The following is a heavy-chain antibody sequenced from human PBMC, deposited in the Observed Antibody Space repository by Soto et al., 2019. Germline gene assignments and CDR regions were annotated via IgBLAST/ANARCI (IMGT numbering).Heavy chain of an antibody. J-gene: IGHJ6*02. Sequence: LTSNVLTASFTIYYWTWIRPSPGKGLGWIGYIHYTGNTNYNPSLKSRVTISIDKSKKFFSLKLTSVTAADTAMYFCARKRETTVSPRDFSYYGLDVWGRGTTVTVSS. CDR2: IHYTGNT. CDR3: ARKRETTVSPRDFSYYGLDV. V-gene: IGHV4-59*13. D-gene: IGHD4-4*01. CDR1: TASFTIYY.